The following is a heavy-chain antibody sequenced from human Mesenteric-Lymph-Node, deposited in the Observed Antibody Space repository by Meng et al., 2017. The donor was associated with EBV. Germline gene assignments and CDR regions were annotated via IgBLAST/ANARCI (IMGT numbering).Heavy chain of an antibody. CDR3: ARDGVWDNVEDYYFYAMDV. J-gene: IGHJ6*02. D-gene: IGHD3-16*01. Sequence: VPLQQWGAGLLKPSETLSLTGDVSGGSFSDDYWSWIRQPPGRGLEWIGEINHSGSTGYNPSLKSRVTISVDTSKNQFSLRLSSVTAADTAVYYCARDGVWDNVEDYYFYAMDVWGQGTLVTASS. CDR2: INHSGST. V-gene: IGHV4-34*01. CDR1: GGSFSDDY.